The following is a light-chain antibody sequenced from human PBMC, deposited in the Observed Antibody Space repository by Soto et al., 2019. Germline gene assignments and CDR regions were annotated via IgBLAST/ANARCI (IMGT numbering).Light chain of an antibody. Sequence: EIVLPQSPDTLSLSPGERSTLSCRASQSVGSYLAWYQQKPGQAPRLLIYDASNRATGIPARFSGSGSGTDFTLTISSLEPADFAVYYCQQRSNGPPITFGQGTRLEIK. CDR2: DAS. CDR3: QQRSNGPPIT. J-gene: IGKJ5*01. CDR1: QSVGSY. V-gene: IGKV3-11*01.